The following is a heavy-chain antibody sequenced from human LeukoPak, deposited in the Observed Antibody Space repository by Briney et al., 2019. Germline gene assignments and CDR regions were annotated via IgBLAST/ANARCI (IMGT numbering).Heavy chain of an antibody. CDR3: AREQIPQKLLWFGESLGAFDI. Sequence: PGGSLRLSCAASGFTFSSDAMSWVRQAPGKGLEYVSAISSNGGSTYYANSVKGRFTISRDNSKNTLYLQMGSLRAEDMAVYYCAREQIPQKLLWFGESLGAFDIWGQGTMVTVSS. D-gene: IGHD3-10*01. J-gene: IGHJ3*02. V-gene: IGHV3-64*01. CDR1: GFTFSSDA. CDR2: ISSNGGST.